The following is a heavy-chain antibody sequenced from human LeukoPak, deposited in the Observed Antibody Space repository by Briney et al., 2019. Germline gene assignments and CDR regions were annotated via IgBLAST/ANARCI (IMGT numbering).Heavy chain of an antibody. CDR3: ARRAYYDSSGYHPTSGYFDL. CDR1: GGSMFSYY. J-gene: IGHJ2*01. D-gene: IGHD3-22*01. Sequence: SETLSLTCTVSGGSMFSYYWNWIRQPPGKGLEWIGYIYSSGITNYSPSLMSRGTISVATSRNQFSLRLTSVTAADTAIYCCARRAYYDSSGYHPTSGYFDLWGRGTLVTVSS. CDR2: IYSSGIT. V-gene: IGHV4-4*08.